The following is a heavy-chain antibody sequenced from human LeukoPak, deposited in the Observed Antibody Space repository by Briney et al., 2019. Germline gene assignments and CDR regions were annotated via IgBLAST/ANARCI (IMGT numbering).Heavy chain of an antibody. CDR3: ARDQSQRPYCSGGSCYLYYYGMDV. J-gene: IGHJ6*02. Sequence: SVKVSCKASGYTFTGYYMHWVRQAPGQGLEWMGRIIPILGIANYAQKFQGRVTITVDKSTSTAYMELSSLRSEDTAVYYCARDQSQRPYCSGGSCYLYYYGMDVWGQGTTVTVSS. CDR2: IIPILGIA. CDR1: GYTFTGYY. V-gene: IGHV1-69*04. D-gene: IGHD2-15*01.